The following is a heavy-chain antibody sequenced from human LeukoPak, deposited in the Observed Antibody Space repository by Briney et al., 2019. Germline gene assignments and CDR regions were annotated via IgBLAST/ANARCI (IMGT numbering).Heavy chain of an antibody. CDR3: ARGTYSYGPYYYYYMDV. CDR2: MNPNSGNT. D-gene: IGHD5-18*01. J-gene: IGHJ6*03. CDR1: GYTFTSYD. V-gene: IGHV1-8*01. Sequence: AASVKVSCKASGYTFTSYDINWVRQATGQGLEWMGWMNPNSGNTGYAQKFQGRVTMTRNTSISTAYMELSSLRSEDTAVYYCARGTYSYGPYYYYYMDVWGKGTTVTVSS.